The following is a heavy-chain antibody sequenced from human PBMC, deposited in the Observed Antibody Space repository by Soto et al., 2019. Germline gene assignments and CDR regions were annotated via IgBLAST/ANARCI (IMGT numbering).Heavy chain of an antibody. V-gene: IGHV3-23*01. D-gene: IGHD3-22*01. CDR1: GFTFSSYA. Sequence: EVQLLESGGGLVQPGGSLRLSCAASGFTFSSYAMSWVRQAPGKGLEWVSAISGSGGSTYYADSVKGRFTISRDNSKNTLYLQMISLRAEDTAVYYCAKDQRMTMIVANDAFDIWGQGTMVTVSS. CDR3: AKDQRMTMIVANDAFDI. J-gene: IGHJ3*02. CDR2: ISGSGGST.